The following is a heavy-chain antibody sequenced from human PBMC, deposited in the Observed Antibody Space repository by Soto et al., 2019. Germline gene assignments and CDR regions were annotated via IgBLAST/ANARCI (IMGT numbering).Heavy chain of an antibody. CDR3: AKGTYYYDSSGYGN. D-gene: IGHD3-22*01. V-gene: IGHV3-23*01. J-gene: IGHJ4*02. Sequence: PGGSLRLSCAASGFTFSTYAMSWVRQAPGKGLEWVSAISGSGGSTYYADSVKGRFTISRDNSKNTLYLQMNSLRAEDTAVYYCAKGTYYYDSSGYGNWGQGTLVTVSS. CDR2: ISGSGGST. CDR1: GFTFSTYA.